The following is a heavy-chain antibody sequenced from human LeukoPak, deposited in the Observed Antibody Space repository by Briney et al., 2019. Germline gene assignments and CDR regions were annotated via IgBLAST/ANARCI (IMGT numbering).Heavy chain of an antibody. J-gene: IGHJ4*02. D-gene: IGHD4-17*01. CDR1: GFSFSTYA. V-gene: IGHV3-48*02. CDR3: AREKVGDGDYVFDY. Sequence: GGSLRLSCAASGFSFSTYAMSWVRQAPGKGLEWISYISSSSRTIYYADSVRGRFTISRDNAKNSLYLQMNSLRDEDTAVYYCAREKVGDGDYVFDYWGQGTLVTVSS. CDR2: ISSSSRTI.